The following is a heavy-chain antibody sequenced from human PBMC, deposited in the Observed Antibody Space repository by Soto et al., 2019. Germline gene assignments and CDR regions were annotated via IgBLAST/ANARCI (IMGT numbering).Heavy chain of an antibody. CDR1: GYTFTSYD. CDR2: IIPIFGTA. CDR3: ARHIAARPGVYYFDY. D-gene: IGHD6-6*01. Sequence: SVKVSCKASGYTFTSYDINWVRQATGQGLEWMGGIIPIFGTANYAQKFQGRVTITADESTSTAYMELSSLRSEDTAVYNCARHIAARPGVYYFDYWGQGTLVTVSS. V-gene: IGHV1-69*13. J-gene: IGHJ4*02.